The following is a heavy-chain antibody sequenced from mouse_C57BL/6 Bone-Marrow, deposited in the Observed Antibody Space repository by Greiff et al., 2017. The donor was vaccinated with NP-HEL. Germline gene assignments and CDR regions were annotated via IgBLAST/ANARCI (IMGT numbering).Heavy chain of an antibody. Sequence: VQLQQSGPVLVKPGASVKMSCKASGYTFTDYYMNWVKQSHGKSLEWIGVINPYNGGTSYNQKFKGKATLTVDKSSSTAYMELNSLTSADSAVYYCARYNYNYDAMDYWGQGTSVTVSS. V-gene: IGHV1-19*01. CDR2: INPYNGGT. CDR3: ARYNYNYDAMDY. CDR1: GYTFTDYY. D-gene: IGHD2-12*01. J-gene: IGHJ4*01.